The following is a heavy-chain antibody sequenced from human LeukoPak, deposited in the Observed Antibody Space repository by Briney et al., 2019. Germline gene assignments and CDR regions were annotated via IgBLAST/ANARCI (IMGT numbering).Heavy chain of an antibody. CDR3: ARDEYYYDSSGYSAVFDY. V-gene: IGHV4-4*07. Sequence: PSETLSLTCAVYGGSFSGYYWSWIRQPAGKGLEWIGRIYTSGSTNYNPSLKSRVTMSVDTSKNQFSLKLSSVTAADTAVYYCARDEYYYDSSGYSAVFDYWGQGTLVTVSS. D-gene: IGHD3-22*01. J-gene: IGHJ4*02. CDR1: GGSFSGYY. CDR2: IYTSGST.